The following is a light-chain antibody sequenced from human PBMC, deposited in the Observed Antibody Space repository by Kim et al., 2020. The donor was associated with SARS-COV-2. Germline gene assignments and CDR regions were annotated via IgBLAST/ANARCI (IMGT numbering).Light chain of an antibody. CDR1: QDISNH. V-gene: IGKV1-33*01. CDR3: QQYDNFPRT. CDR2: DGS. J-gene: IGKJ4*01. Sequence: DIQMTQSPSSLSASVGDRVTISCQASQDISNHLKWYQQKPGKAPKLLIYDGSILEAGVPSRFSGSGSGTDFTFSIRSLQPEDIATYYCQQYDNFPRTFGGGTKVDI.